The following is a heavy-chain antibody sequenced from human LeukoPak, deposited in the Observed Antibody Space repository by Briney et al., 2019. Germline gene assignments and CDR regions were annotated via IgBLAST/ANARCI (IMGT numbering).Heavy chain of an antibody. D-gene: IGHD3-16*01. CDR3: AREDEGGAYFDY. V-gene: IGHV4-31*03. J-gene: IGHJ4*02. CDR1: GGSISSGGYY. Sequence: SQTLSLTYTVSGGSISSGGYYWSWIRQHPGKGLEWIGYIYYSGSTYYNPSLKSRVTISVDTSKNQFSLKLSSVTAADTAVYYCAREDEGGAYFDYWGQGTLVTVSS. CDR2: IYYSGST.